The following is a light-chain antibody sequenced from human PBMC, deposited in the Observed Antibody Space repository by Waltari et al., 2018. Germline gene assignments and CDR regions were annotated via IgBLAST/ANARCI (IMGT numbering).Light chain of an antibody. J-gene: IGKJ1*01. CDR1: QSISNW. CDR3: QQYDNYWT. Sequence: DIQMTQSPSTLSASVGDRVTITCRASQSISNWLAWYQQQPGKAPKLLIYKASNLESGVPSRFSGSGSRTEFTLTISSLQPDDFATYYCQQYDNYWTFGQGTKVEI. V-gene: IGKV1-5*03. CDR2: KAS.